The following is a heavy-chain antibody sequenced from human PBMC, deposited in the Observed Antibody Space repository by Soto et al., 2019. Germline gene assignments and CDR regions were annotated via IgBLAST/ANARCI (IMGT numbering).Heavy chain of an antibody. CDR2: IYYSGTT. CDR1: GGSITSGGYY. V-gene: IGHV4-31*03. J-gene: IGHJ4*02. CDR3: ARAVSRGYTFEH. Sequence: QVQLQESGPGLVQPSQTLSLSCTVSGGSITSGGYYWSWIRQHPGKGLEWIGYIYYSGTTYYNPYVKRRLTISLDTSRIPFSMEVTSLSAEHTAVYYCARAVSRGYTFEHWGQGTLVTVSS. D-gene: IGHD3-16*02.